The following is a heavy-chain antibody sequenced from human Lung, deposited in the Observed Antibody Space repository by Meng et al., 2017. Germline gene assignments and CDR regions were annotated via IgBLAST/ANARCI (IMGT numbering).Heavy chain of an antibody. J-gene: IGHJ5*02. CDR2: IKSKVDGGTT. CDR3: TTDLPFTEGGVITT. V-gene: IGHV3-15*01. CDR1: GGSFRNFW. D-gene: IGHD3-16*02. Sequence: VGVGGGLVSPGGSLRPSCGVSGGSFRNFWMTWVRQAPGKGLEWVGRIKSKVDGGTTDFAAPVKGRFTISRDDAQNTLYLQMDSLKTEDTAVYYCTTDLPFTEGGVITTWGQGTLVTVSS.